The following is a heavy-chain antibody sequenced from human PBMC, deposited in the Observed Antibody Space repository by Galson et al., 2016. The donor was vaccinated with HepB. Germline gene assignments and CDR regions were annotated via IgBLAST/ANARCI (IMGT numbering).Heavy chain of an antibody. J-gene: IGHJ5*02. D-gene: IGHD4-17*01. CDR1: GFTFSNYW. CDR2: ILQDGSEK. Sequence: SLRLSCAASGFTFSNYWMSWVRQAPGKGLEWVAYILQDGSEKYYVDSVKGRFTISRDNARNSLYLQMNSLRAEDTAVYYCARDYGDYFTDPWGPGTLVTVSS. V-gene: IGHV3-7*01. CDR3: ARDYGDYFTDP.